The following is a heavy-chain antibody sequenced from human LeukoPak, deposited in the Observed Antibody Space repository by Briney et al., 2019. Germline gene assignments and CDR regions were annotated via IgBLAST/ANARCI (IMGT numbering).Heavy chain of an antibody. D-gene: IGHD6-13*01. CDR1: GFTFSSYA. V-gene: IGHV3-23*01. CDR3: AKDGIAAAGHSYYFDY. Sequence: GGSLRLSCAASGFTFSSYAMSWVRQAPGKGLEWVSAISGSGGNTYYADSVKGRFTISRDNSKNTLYLQMNSLRAEDTAVYYCAKDGIAAAGHSYYFDYWGQGTLVTVSS. J-gene: IGHJ4*02. CDR2: ISGSGGNT.